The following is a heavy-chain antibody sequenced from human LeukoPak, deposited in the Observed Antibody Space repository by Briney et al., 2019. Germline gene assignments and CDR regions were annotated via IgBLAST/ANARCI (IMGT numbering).Heavy chain of an antibody. CDR1: GGTFSSYA. Sequence: ASVKVSCKASGGTFSSYAISWVRQAPGQGLEWMGGIIPIFGTANYAQKFQGRVTITADESTSTAYMELSSLRSEDTAVYYCARDRVDTAMAPTDEYYYYGMDVWGKGTTVTVSS. J-gene: IGHJ6*04. V-gene: IGHV1-69*13. D-gene: IGHD5-18*01. CDR3: ARDRVDTAMAPTDEYYYYGMDV. CDR2: IIPIFGTA.